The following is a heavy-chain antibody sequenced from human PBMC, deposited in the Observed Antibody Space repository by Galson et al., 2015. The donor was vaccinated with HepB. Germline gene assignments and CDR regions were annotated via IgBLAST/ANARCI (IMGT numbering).Heavy chain of an antibody. D-gene: IGHD3-22*01. J-gene: IGHJ3*02. V-gene: IGHV3-48*01. Sequence: SLRLSCAASGFTFSSYSMNWVRQAPGKGLEWVSYISSSSSTIYYADSVKGRFTISRDNAKNSLYLQMNSLRAEDTAVYYCARVLGYYYDSSGYYVADGAFDIWGQG. CDR2: ISSSSSTI. CDR3: ARVLGYYYDSSGYYVADGAFDI. CDR1: GFTFSSYS.